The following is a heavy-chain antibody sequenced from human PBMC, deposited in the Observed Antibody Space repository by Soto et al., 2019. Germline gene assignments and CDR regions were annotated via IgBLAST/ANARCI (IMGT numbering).Heavy chain of an antibody. Sequence: GEALKVSWQGSGYSFASYWIGWGRQMPGKDLEWMGIIYPGDSDTRYSPSFQGQVTISADNSINTAYLQWSSLKASDTGIYYSARQSYYYLLTGYLNWFDSWGRGTQVTLSS. CDR2: IYPGDSDT. CDR3: ARQSYYYLLTGYLNWFDS. D-gene: IGHD3-9*01. CDR1: GYSFASYW. V-gene: IGHV5-51*01. J-gene: IGHJ5*01.